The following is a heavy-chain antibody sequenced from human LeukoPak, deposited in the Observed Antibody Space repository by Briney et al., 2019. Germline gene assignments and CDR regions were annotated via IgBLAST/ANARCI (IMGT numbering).Heavy chain of an antibody. D-gene: IGHD6-13*01. V-gene: IGHV4-39*01. CDR3: ARHSDLGAAADY. J-gene: IGHJ4*02. CDR2: IYYSGSA. CDR1: GGSISSSSYY. Sequence: SDTLSLTCTVSGGSISSSSYYWRGIRHPPEKGLEWMGGIYYSGSAYYNPSLKSRVNISVHTPKNEFSLHLSSVTAADTSVYYCARHSDLGAAADYWGQGTLVTVSS.